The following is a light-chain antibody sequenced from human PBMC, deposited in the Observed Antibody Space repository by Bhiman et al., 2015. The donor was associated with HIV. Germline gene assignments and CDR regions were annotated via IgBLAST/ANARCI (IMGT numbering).Light chain of an antibody. V-gene: IGLV2-14*03. CDR2: DVS. Sequence: QSALTQPASVSGSPGQSITISCTGTSSYVGGYNYVSWYQQHPGEAPKLMIYDVSERPSGVSNRFSGSKSVNTASLTISGLQAEDEADYFCSSYTSNNTRVFGTGTKVTVL. CDR1: SSYVGGYNY. CDR3: SSYTSNNTRV. J-gene: IGLJ1*01.